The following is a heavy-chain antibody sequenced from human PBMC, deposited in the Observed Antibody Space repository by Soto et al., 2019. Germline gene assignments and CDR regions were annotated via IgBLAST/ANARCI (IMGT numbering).Heavy chain of an antibody. CDR1: GDSISRYGFY. CDR3: ATRGITLYHFDS. CDR2: ISYSGNP. V-gene: IGHV4-31*03. J-gene: IGHJ4*02. Sequence: QVQLQESGPGLVKPSQTLSLTCSVSGDSISRYGFYWSWIRQRPGKGLEWIGYISYSGNPYFNPSLRSRATISIATSKNQFSLRLSSVTAADTAVYYCATRGITLYHFDSWGQGTLFTVSS. D-gene: IGHD3-10*01.